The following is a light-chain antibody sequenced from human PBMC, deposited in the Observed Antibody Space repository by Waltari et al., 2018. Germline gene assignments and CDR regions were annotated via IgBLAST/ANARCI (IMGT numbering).Light chain of an antibody. CDR3: QQAFSTPPT. CDR1: ESIMSY. Sequence: DIQMTQSPTSLSASVGDSVSITCRASESIMSYLNWYQQKPGTPPKVLIYGASTLEKGVPPRFSSSGSGTEFTFTIRSLQPGDFATYFCQQAFSTPPTFGQGTKVEIK. V-gene: IGKV1-39*01. CDR2: GAS. J-gene: IGKJ1*01.